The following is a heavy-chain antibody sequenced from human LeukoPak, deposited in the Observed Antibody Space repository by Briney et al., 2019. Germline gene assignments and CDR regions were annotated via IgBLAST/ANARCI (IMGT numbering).Heavy chain of an antibody. Sequence: ASVKVSCKASGYTFTSYGISWVRQAPGQGLEWMGWISAYNGNTNYAQKLQGRVTMTTDTSTSTAYMELRSLRSDDTAVYYRARVSGVYYYDSSGYDYWGQGTLVTVSS. CDR2: ISAYNGNT. CDR3: ARVSGVYYYDSSGYDY. V-gene: IGHV1-18*01. D-gene: IGHD3-22*01. J-gene: IGHJ4*02. CDR1: GYTFTSYG.